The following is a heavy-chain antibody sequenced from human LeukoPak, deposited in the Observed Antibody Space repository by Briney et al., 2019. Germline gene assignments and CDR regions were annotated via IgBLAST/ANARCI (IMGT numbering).Heavy chain of an antibody. J-gene: IGHJ4*02. V-gene: IGHV5-51*01. D-gene: IGHD2-15*01. CDR1: GYSFTSYW. CDR3: ARKMGCSGGSCHYFDY. Sequence: GESLKISCKGSGYSFTSYWIGWVRQMPGKGLEWMGIIYPGDSETRNSPSFQRQVTISADKSINTAYLQWSSLKASDSAMYYCARKMGCSGGSCHYFDYWGQGTLVTVSS. CDR2: IYPGDSET.